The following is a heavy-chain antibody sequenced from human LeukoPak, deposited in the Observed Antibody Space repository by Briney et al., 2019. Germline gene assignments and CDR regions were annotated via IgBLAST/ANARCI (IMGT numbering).Heavy chain of an antibody. CDR3: AKAPSYSSDWPAEYFQH. D-gene: IGHD6-19*01. CDR2: ISWNSGSI. J-gene: IGHJ1*01. CDR1: GFTFEDYA. Sequence: QSGGSLRLSCAASGFTFEDYAMHWVRQAPGKGLEWVSGISWNSGSIDYADSVKGRFTISRDNAKNSLYLQMNSLRAEDTALYYCAKAPSYSSDWPAEYFQHWGQGTLVTVSS. V-gene: IGHV3-9*01.